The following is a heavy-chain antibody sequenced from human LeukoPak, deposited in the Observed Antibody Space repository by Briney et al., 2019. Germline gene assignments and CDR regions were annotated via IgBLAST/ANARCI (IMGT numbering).Heavy chain of an antibody. CDR2: IYHSGST. Sequence: PSETLSLTCSVSDYSISSGYYWGWIRQPPGKGLEWIGSIYHSGSTYYNPSLKSRVTISVDTSKNQFSLKLTSVTAADTAVYYCAREPSSYCSSTSCFHYYYYYYMDVWGKGTTVTVSS. D-gene: IGHD2-2*01. V-gene: IGHV4-38-2*02. CDR1: DYSISSGYY. J-gene: IGHJ6*03. CDR3: AREPSSYCSSTSCFHYYYYYYMDV.